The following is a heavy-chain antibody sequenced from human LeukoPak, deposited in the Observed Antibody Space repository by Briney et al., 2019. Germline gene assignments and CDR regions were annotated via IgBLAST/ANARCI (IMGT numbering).Heavy chain of an antibody. V-gene: IGHV4-39*07. CDR2: IYYSGST. D-gene: IGHD6-19*01. CDR1: GGSISSSSYY. CDR3: ARGLSHSSGWHLASYYYYYGMDV. J-gene: IGHJ6*02. Sequence: SETLSLTCTVSGGSISSSSYYWGWIRQPPGKGLEWIGSIYYSGSTYYNPSLKSRVTISVDTSKNQFSLKLSSVTAADTAVYYCARGLSHSSGWHLASYYYYYGMDVWGQGTTVTVSS.